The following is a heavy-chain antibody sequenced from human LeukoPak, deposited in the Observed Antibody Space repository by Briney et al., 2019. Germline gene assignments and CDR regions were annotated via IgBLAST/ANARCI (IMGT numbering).Heavy chain of an antibody. CDR1: GYTFTTYG. V-gene: IGHV1-2*02. Sequence: ASVKVSCKTSGYTFTTYGVTWVRQAPRQGLEWMGWINPNSGGTNYAQKFQGGVTMTRDTSISTAYMELSRLRSDDTAVYYCARDITMVRGRVGYWGQGTLVTVSS. D-gene: IGHD3-10*01. CDR2: INPNSGGT. CDR3: ARDITMVRGRVGY. J-gene: IGHJ4*02.